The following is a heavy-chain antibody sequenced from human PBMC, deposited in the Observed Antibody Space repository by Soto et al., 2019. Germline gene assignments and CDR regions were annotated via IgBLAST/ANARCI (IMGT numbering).Heavy chain of an antibody. V-gene: IGHV3-30*18. J-gene: IGHJ3*02. CDR1: GFTFSSYA. CDR2: ISYDGSNK. CDR3: AKVWRYCTNGVCYTDAFDI. Sequence: GGSLRLSCAASGFTFSSYALTWVRQAPGKGLEWVAVISYDGSNKYYADSVKGRFTISRDNSKNTLYLQMNSLRAEDTAVYYCAKVWRYCTNGVCYTDAFDIWGQGTMVTVSS. D-gene: IGHD2-8*01.